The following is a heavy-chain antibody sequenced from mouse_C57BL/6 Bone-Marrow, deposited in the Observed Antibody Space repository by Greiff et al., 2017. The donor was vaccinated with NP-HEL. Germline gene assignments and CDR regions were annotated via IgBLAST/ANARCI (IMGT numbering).Heavy chain of an antibody. Sequence: QVQLQQSGPGLVAPSQCLSITCTVSGFSLTSYGVDWVRQSPGKGLEWLGVIWGVGSTNYNSALKSRLSISKDNSKSQVFLKMNSLQTDDTAMYYCASLYGSSAYCGQGTLVTVSA. CDR2: IWGVGST. CDR3: ASLYGSSAY. CDR1: GFSLTSYG. V-gene: IGHV2-6*01. J-gene: IGHJ3*01. D-gene: IGHD1-1*01.